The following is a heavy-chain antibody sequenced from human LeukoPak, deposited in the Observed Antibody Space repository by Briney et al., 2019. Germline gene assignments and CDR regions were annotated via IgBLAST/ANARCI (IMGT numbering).Heavy chain of an antibody. D-gene: IGHD6-19*01. CDR2: IYSGGNT. CDR3: ARDKSYSSGWYLSGYFDY. CDR1: GFTFSSYA. J-gene: IGHJ4*02. V-gene: IGHV3-23*03. Sequence: GGSLRLSCAASGFTFSSYAMSWVRQAPGKGLEWVSVIYSGGNTYYADSVKGRFTISRDNSKNTLYLQMNSLRAEDTAIYYCARDKSYSSGWYLSGYFDYWGQGTLVTVSS.